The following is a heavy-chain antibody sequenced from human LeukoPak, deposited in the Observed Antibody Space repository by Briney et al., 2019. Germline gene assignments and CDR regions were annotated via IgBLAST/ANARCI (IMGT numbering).Heavy chain of an antibody. CDR3: ARALRGADDY. V-gene: IGHV3-9*01. J-gene: IGHJ4*02. CDR1: GFTFDDYA. D-gene: IGHD3-10*01. CDR2: ISWNSGSI. Sequence: GGSLRLSCAASGFTFDDYAMHWVRQAPGKGLEWVSGISWNSGSIGYADSVKGRFTISRDNAKNSLYLQMNSLRAEDTAVYYCARALRGADDYWGQGTLVTVSS.